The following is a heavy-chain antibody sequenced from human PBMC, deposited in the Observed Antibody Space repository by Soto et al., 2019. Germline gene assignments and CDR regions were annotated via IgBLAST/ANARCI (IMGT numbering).Heavy chain of an antibody. J-gene: IGHJ5*02. V-gene: IGHV3-33*01. CDR2: IWYDGSNK. CDR3: ARDFRGDIVVVPAAKKWFDP. Sequence: PEGSLSLSCASAGLSFSSYCMHWVRPAPGKGLECVAVIWYDGSNKYYADSVKGRFTISRDNSKNTLYLQMNSLRAEDTAVYYCARDFRGDIVVVPAAKKWFDPWGQGTLVTVSS. CDR1: GLSFSSYC. D-gene: IGHD2-2*01.